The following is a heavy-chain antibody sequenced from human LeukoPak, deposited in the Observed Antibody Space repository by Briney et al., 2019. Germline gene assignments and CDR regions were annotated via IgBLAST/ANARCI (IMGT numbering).Heavy chain of an antibody. V-gene: IGHV1-8*01. J-gene: IGHJ6*03. Sequence: GASVKVSCKASGYTFTSYDINWVRQATGQGLEWMGWMNPNSGNTGYAQKFQGRVTMTRNTSISTAYMELSSLRSEDTAVYYCARLGFPRPYYYYYMDVWGKGTTVTVSS. CDR3: ARLGFPRPYYYYYMDV. CDR1: GYTFTSYD. CDR2: MNPNSGNT. D-gene: IGHD1-26*01.